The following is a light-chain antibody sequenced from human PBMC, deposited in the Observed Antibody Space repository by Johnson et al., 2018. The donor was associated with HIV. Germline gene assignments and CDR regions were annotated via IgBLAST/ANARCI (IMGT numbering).Light chain of an antibody. CDR2: ENT. V-gene: IGLV1-51*02. CDR3: GTWDGSLSAGAV. CDR1: SSNIGNNY. Sequence: QSVLTQSPSVSAAPGQKVTISCSGSSSNIGNNYVSWYQHLPGTAPKLLIYENTKRPSGIPDRFSGSKSGTSATLGITGRQTGDEGDYYCGTWDGSLSAGAVFVTGTKVTVL. J-gene: IGLJ1*01.